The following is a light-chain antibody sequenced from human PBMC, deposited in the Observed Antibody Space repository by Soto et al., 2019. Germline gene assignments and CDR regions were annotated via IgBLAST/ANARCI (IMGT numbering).Light chain of an antibody. Sequence: EIVLTQSPGTLSLSPGERATLSCRASQSVSGSYLAWYQQSPGQAPRLLINGASSRATGIPDRFSGSGSGPYFTLTSSGLEPEDFAVYYCQQYGSTPRTFGQGTKVEIK. CDR1: QSVSGSY. J-gene: IGKJ1*01. CDR3: QQYGSTPRT. CDR2: GAS. V-gene: IGKV3-20*01.